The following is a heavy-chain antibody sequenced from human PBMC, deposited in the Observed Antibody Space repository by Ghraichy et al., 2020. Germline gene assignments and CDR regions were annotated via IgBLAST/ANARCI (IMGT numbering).Heavy chain of an antibody. Sequence: ASVKVSCKASGYTFTSYYMHWVRQAPGQGLEWMGIINPSGGSTSYAQKFQGRVTMTRDTSTSTVYMELSSLRSEDTAVYYCAREVPHDYSNYHYYYYYYGMDVWGQGTTVTVSS. J-gene: IGHJ6*02. CDR3: AREVPHDYSNYHYYYYYYGMDV. V-gene: IGHV1-46*01. CDR2: INPSGGST. D-gene: IGHD4-11*01. CDR1: GYTFTSYY.